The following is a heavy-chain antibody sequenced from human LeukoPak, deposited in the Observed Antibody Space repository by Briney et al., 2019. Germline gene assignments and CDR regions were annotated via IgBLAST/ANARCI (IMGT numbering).Heavy chain of an antibody. CDR3: TRIIKSGSFDY. Sequence: GGSLRLSCAASGFTFSNAWMSWVRQARGKGLGWVGRIKSKTDGGTTDYAAPVKGRFTISRDDSKNTLYLQMNSLKPEDTAVYYCTRIIKSGSFDYWGQGTLVTVSS. CDR1: GFTFSNAW. V-gene: IGHV3-15*01. CDR2: IKSKTDGGTT. J-gene: IGHJ4*02. D-gene: IGHD1-26*01.